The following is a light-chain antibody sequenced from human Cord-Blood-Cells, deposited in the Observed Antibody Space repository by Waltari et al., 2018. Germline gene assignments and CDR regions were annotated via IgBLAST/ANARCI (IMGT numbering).Light chain of an antibody. CDR1: VGGYNY. V-gene: IGLV2-14*04. CDR2: DVI. J-gene: IGLJ2*01. Sequence: VGGYNYVSWYQQHPGKAPKLMIYDVINRPSGVSNRFSGSKSCNTASLTIPGLQAEDEADYYCSSYTTSSTLVFGGGTKLTVL. CDR3: SSYTTSSTLV.